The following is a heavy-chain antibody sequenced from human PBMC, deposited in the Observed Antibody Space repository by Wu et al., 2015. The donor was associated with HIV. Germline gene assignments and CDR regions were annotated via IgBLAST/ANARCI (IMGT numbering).Heavy chain of an antibody. CDR1: GYTFTDYF. J-gene: IGHJ4*02. D-gene: IGHD1-7*01. V-gene: IGHV1-69*01. CDR3: TKDGPSGTSNFDF. Sequence: QVHLVQSGAEVKKPGASVKVSCKASGYTFTDYFVHWVRQAPGQGLEWMGGIIPLLNTTIYAQKFQGRVTITTDESTNTAYMELSSLRSEDTAVYYCTKDGPSGTSNFDFWGQGTLVTVSS. CDR2: IIPLLNTT.